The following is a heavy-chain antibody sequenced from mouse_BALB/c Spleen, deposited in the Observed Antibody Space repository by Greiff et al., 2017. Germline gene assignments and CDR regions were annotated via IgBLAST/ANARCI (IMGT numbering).Heavy chain of an antibody. J-gene: IGHJ4*01. CDR1: GYSITSDYA. CDR3: ARREVRRGAMDY. V-gene: IGHV3-2*02. D-gene: IGHD2-14*01. Sequence: DVKLVESGPGLVKPSQSLSLTCTVTGYSITSDYAWNWIRQFPGNKLEWMGYISYSGSTSYNPSLKSRISITRDTSKNQFFLQLNSVTTEDTATYYCARREVRRGAMDYWGQGTSVTVSS. CDR2: ISYSGST.